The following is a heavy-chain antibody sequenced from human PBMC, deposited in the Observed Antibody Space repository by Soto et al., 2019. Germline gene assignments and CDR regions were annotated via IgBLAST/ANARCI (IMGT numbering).Heavy chain of an antibody. D-gene: IGHD2-15*01. CDR1: GYTFTSYG. V-gene: IGHV1-18*04. CDR2: ISAYNGNT. J-gene: IGHJ6*02. Sequence: QVQLVQSGAEVKKPGASVKVSCKASGYTFTSYGISWVRQAPGQGLEWMGWISAYNGNTNYAQKLQVRVTITTATSTSTAYMELRGLRSDDTAVYYCAGTARISPCFGYYYYGMDVLGQGTTVTVS. CDR3: AGTARISPCFGYYYYGMDV.